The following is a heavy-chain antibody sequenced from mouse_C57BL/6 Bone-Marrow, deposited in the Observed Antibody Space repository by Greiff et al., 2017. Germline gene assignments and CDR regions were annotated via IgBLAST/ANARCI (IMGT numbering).Heavy chain of an antibody. CDR2: IDPSDSYT. CDR1: GYTFTSYW. Sequence: VQLQQPGAELVMPGASVKLSCKASGYTFTSYWMHWVKQTPGQGLEWIGEIDPSDSYTTYNQKFKGKSTLTVDKSSSTAYKQRSSLTSEDSAVYYCARWRATVVAGDYFDYWGQGTTLTVSS. CDR3: ARWRATVVAGDYFDY. D-gene: IGHD1-1*01. V-gene: IGHV1-69*01. J-gene: IGHJ2*01.